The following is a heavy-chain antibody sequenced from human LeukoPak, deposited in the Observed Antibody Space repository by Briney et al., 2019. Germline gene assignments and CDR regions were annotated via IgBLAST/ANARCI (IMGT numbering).Heavy chain of an antibody. V-gene: IGHV3-21*04. D-gene: IGHD2-2*01. CDR2: ISSSSSYI. CDR1: GFTFSSYS. CDR3: ARVKRKYQVLKPLHETPSHYFDY. Sequence: GGSLRLSCAASGFTFSSYSMNWVRQAPGKGLEWVSSISSSSSYIYYADSVKGRFTISRDNAKNSLYLQMNSLRAEDTAMYYCARVKRKYQVLKPLHETPSHYFDYWGQGTLVTVSS. J-gene: IGHJ4*02.